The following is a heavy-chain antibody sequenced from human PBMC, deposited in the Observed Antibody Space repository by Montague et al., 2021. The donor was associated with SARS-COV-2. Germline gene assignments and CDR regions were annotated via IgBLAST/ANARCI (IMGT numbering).Heavy chain of an antibody. CDR1: GFSLNTSRMC. J-gene: IGHJ4*02. D-gene: IGHD4-17*01. CDR3: ARSYGDYRDSYFDY. CDR2: IDWDEDQ. V-gene: IGHV2-70*01. Sequence: PALVKPTQTLTLTCTFSGFSLNTSRMCVSWIRQPPGKALEWLALIDWDEDQYYSTSLKTRLTISKDTSKNQVVPTMTNMDPIDTATYYCARSYGDYRDSYFDYWGQGTLVTVSS.